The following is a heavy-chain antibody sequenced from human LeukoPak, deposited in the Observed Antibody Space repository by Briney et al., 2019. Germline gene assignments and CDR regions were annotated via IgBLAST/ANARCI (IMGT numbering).Heavy chain of an antibody. V-gene: IGHV4-39*07. CDR2: IYYSGST. CDR3: ALVRQWGYNWFDP. D-gene: IGHD6-19*01. CDR1: GGSISSSSYY. Sequence: SETLSLTCTVSGGSISSSSYYWGWIRQPPGKGLEWIGSIYYSGSTYYNPSLKSRVTISVDTSKNQFSLKLSSVTAADTAVYYCALVRQWGYNWFDPWGQGTLVTVSS. J-gene: IGHJ5*02.